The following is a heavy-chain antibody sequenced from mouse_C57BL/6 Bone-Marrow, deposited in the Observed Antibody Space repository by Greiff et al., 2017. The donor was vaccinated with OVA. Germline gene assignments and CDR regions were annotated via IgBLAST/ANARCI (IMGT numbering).Heavy chain of an antibody. CDR1: GFNIKDDY. CDR3: TTPLTTVVDWYFDV. CDR2: IDPENGDT. D-gene: IGHD1-1*01. V-gene: IGHV14-4*01. Sequence: VQLQQSGAELVRPGASVKLSCTASGFNIKDDYMHWVKQRPEQGLEWIGWIDPENGDTEYASKFQGKATITADTSSNTAYLQLSSLTSEDTAVYYCTTPLTTVVDWYFDVWGTETPVTVSS. J-gene: IGHJ1*03.